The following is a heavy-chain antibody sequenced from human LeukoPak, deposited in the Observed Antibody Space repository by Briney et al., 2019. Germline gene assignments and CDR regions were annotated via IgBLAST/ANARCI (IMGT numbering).Heavy chain of an antibody. Sequence: GGSLRLSCAASGFTFSSYGMHWVRQAPGKGLEWVAFIRYDGSNKYYADSVKGRFTISRDNSKNTPYLQMNSLRAEDTAVYYCAKGDPASDIVVVVAAGFDYWGQGTLVTVSS. CDR3: AKGDPASDIVVVVAAGFDY. J-gene: IGHJ4*02. D-gene: IGHD2-15*01. CDR1: GFTFSSYG. CDR2: IRYDGSNK. V-gene: IGHV3-30*02.